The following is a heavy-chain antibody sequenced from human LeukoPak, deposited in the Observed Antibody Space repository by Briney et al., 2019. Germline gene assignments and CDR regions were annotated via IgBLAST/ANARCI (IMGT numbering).Heavy chain of an antibody. CDR1: GGSPSSYY. J-gene: IGHJ4*02. Sequence: SETLSLTCTVSGGSPSSYYWSWVWQPPGEGLERMGNSYYSVSTNYNSSLKSRLNIPVDTSKNQISLKLRSLTAAHTAVYYCARKGGSDLYYFDSWGQGTLVTVSS. D-gene: IGHD3-16*01. CDR2: SYYSVST. CDR3: ARKGGSDLYYFDS. V-gene: IGHV4-59*08.